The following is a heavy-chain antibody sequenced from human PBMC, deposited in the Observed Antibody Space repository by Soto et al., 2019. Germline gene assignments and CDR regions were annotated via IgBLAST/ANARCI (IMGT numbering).Heavy chain of an antibody. Sequence: ASVKVSCKASGYTFTGYYMHWVRQAPGQGLEWMGWINPNSGGTNYAQKFQGKVTMTRDTSISTAYMELSRLRSDDTAVYYCARTSIDCSGGSCDHYFDYWGQGTLVTVSS. V-gene: IGHV1-2*02. CDR3: ARTSIDCSGGSCDHYFDY. J-gene: IGHJ4*02. D-gene: IGHD2-15*01. CDR2: INPNSGGT. CDR1: GYTFTGYY.